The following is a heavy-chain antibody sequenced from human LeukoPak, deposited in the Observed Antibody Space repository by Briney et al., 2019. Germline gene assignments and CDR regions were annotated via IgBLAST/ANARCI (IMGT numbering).Heavy chain of an antibody. CDR3: ARAPSHRGFDY. J-gene: IGHJ4*02. V-gene: IGHV3-23*01. CDR1: GFTFSSYA. CDR2: ISSPADTI. Sequence: GGSLRLSCAASGFTFSSYAMSWVRQTPGKGLEWVSVISSPADTIYYADFVRGRFTISRDNSKYTLYLHLNSLRADDTAVYYCARAPSHRGFDYWGQGTLVTVSS.